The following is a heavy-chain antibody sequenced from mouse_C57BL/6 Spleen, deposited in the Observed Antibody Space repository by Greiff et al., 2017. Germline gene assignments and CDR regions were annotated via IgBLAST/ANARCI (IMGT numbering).Heavy chain of an antibody. J-gene: IGHJ2*01. Sequence: QVQLKQPGPELVKPGASVKLSCKASGYSFTSYWMHWVKQRPGQGLEWIGNINPSNGGTNYNEKFKSKATLTVDKSSSTAYMQLRSLTSEDTAVEYCAREESRNHYFDYWGQGTTLTVSS. CDR1: GYSFTSYW. CDR2: INPSNGGT. CDR3: AREESRNHYFDY. V-gene: IGHV1-53*01.